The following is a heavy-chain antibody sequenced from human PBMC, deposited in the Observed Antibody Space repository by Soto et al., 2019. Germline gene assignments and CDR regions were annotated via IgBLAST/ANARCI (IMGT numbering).Heavy chain of an antibody. CDR2: ISSTSRYI. CDR1: GFTFSSYA. V-gene: IGHV3-21*01. Sequence: EVQLVESGGGLVKPGGSLRLSCAASGFTFSSYAMNWVRQAPGKGLEWVSSISSTSRYIYYADSVKGRFTISRDNAQNSLYLQVIRLRAEDTAVYYCARDQREVVADDYGMDVWGQGTTVTVS. D-gene: IGHD2-15*01. J-gene: IGHJ6*02. CDR3: ARDQREVVADDYGMDV.